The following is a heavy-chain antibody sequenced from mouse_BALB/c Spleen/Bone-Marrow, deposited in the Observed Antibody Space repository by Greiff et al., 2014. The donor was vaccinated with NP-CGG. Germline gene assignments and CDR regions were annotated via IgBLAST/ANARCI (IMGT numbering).Heavy chain of an antibody. D-gene: IGHD2-14*01. CDR2: INPNIGGT. J-gene: IGHJ2*01. Sequence: DVKLQESGPELVKPGASVKISCKTSGYTFTDYTIHWVKQSHGKGLEWIGHINPNIGGTTYNQKFKGKATLTLDKSSTTAYMELRSLTSEDSAVYYCTRSRYGDYWGQGTTLTVSS. V-gene: IGHV1-18*01. CDR1: GYTFTDYT. CDR3: TRSRYGDY.